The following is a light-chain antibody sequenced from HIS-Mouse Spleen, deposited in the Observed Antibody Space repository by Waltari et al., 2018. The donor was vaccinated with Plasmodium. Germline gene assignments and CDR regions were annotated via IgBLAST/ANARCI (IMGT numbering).Light chain of an antibody. V-gene: IGKV3-15*01. CDR1: QIVSSN. CDR3: QQYNNWSFT. J-gene: IGKJ3*01. Sequence: EIVMTQSPATLSVSPGERATLSCRASQIVSSNLAWYQQKPGKATRLLIYGASTRATGIPARCSGSGSRTEFTLTISSLHSEDVAVYYCQQYNNWSFTFGPGTKVDIK. CDR2: GAS.